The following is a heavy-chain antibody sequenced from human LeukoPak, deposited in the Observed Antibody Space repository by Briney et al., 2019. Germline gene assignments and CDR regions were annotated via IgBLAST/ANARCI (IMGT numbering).Heavy chain of an antibody. Sequence: PGGSLRHSCAASGFTVSIMGMHWVRQAPGKGLEWVAVISYDGSNKYYADSVKGRFTISRDNSKNTLYLQMNSLRAEDTAGYYWANLSPHGCSGTSCYGGGFEYCGEGALVTVSS. D-gene: IGHD2-2*01. J-gene: IGHJ4*02. CDR1: GFTVSIMG. CDR2: ISYDGSNK. CDR3: ANLSPHGCSGTSCYGGGFEY. V-gene: IGHV3-30*18.